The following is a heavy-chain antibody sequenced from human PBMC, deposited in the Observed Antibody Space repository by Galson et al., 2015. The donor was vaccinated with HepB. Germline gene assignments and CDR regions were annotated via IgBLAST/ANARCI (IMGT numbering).Heavy chain of an antibody. J-gene: IGHJ3*02. V-gene: IGHV3-21*01. CDR2: ISSSSSYI. Sequence: SLRLSCAASGFTFSSYSMNWVRQAPGKGLEWVSSISSSSSYIYYADSVKGRFTISRDNAKNSLYLQMNSLRAEDTAVYYCARDDIAAAGTGAFDIWGQGTMVTVSS. CDR3: ARDDIAAAGTGAFDI. D-gene: IGHD6-13*01. CDR1: GFTFSSYS.